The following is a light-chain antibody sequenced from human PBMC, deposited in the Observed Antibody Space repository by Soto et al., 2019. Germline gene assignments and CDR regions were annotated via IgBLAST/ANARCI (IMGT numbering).Light chain of an antibody. Sequence: QALPAQPPSVSGAPGQRVTISCTGSSSNIGAGYDVNWYQQLPGPAPRLLIYVNNNRPSGVPDRFSGSKSGTSASLAITGLQAEDEADYYCHSYDSSLSGRYVFGTGTKVTVL. CDR1: SSNIGAGYD. CDR3: HSYDSSLSGRYV. V-gene: IGLV1-40*01. J-gene: IGLJ1*01. CDR2: VNN.